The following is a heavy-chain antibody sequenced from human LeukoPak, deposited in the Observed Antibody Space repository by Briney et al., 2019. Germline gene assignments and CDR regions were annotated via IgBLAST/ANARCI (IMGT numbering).Heavy chain of an antibody. Sequence: SETLSLTCTVSGGSISSYYWSWIRQPPGKGLEWIGYIYYSGSTNYNPSLKSRVTISVDTSKNQFSLKLSSVTAADTAVYYCARVRLWFGDHGAFDIWGQGTMVTVSS. CDR3: ARVRLWFGDHGAFDI. CDR1: GGSISSYY. V-gene: IGHV4-59*01. J-gene: IGHJ3*02. D-gene: IGHD3-10*01. CDR2: IYYSGST.